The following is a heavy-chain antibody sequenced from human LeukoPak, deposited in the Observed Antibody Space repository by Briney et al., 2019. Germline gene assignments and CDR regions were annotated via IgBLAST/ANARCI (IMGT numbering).Heavy chain of an antibody. CDR2: IYYSGST. V-gene: IGHV4-59*01. CDR1: GGSISSYY. Sequence: SETLSLTCTVSGGSISSYYWSWIRQPPGKGLEWIGYIYYSGSTNYNPSLKSRVTISVDTSKNQFSLKLSSVTAADTAVYYCAREDHRAGYYFDYWGQGTLVTVSS. D-gene: IGHD3-10*01. J-gene: IGHJ4*02. CDR3: AREDHRAGYYFDY.